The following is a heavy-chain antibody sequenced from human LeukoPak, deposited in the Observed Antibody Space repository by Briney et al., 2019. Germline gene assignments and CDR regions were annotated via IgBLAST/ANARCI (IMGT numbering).Heavy chain of an antibody. CDR1: GFTFSSYW. V-gene: IGHV3-7*01. D-gene: IGHD3-22*01. CDR3: ARVFVDTAMVTYYDSSGSNFDY. Sequence: GGSLRLSCAASGFTFSSYWMSWVRQAPGKGLEWVANIKQDGSEKYYVDSVKGRFTISRDNAKNSLYLQMNSLRAEDTAVYYCARVFVDTAMVTYYDSSGSNFDYWGQGTLVTVSS. CDR2: IKQDGSEK. J-gene: IGHJ4*02.